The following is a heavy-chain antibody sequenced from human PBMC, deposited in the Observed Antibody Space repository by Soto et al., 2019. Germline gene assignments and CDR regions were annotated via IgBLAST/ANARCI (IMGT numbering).Heavy chain of an antibody. CDR2: IDPSDSYT. CDR3: ARYKTCAPYYYYYYGMDV. CDR1: GYGFTSYW. V-gene: IGHV5-10-1*01. J-gene: IGHJ6*02. D-gene: IGHD1-20*01. Sequence: LGESLKISCKGSGYGFTSYWISWVRQMPGKGLEWMGRIDPSDSYTNYSPSFQGHVTISADKSISTAYLQWSSLKASDTAMYYCARYKTCAPYYYYYYGMDVWGQGTTVTVSS.